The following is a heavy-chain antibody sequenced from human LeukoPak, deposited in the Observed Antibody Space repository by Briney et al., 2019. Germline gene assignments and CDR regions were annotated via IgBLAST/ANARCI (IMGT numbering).Heavy chain of an antibody. Sequence: ASVKVSCKASGYTFTSYDINWVRQATGQGLEWMGWMNPNSGDTGYAQKFQGRVTMTRNTSISTAYMELSSLRSEDTAVYYCARLLSGVVVVPAALYHYYYMDVWGKGTTVTVSS. CDR2: MNPNSGDT. D-gene: IGHD2-2*01. CDR3: ARLLSGVVVVPAALYHYYYMDV. J-gene: IGHJ6*03. V-gene: IGHV1-8*01. CDR1: GYTFTSYD.